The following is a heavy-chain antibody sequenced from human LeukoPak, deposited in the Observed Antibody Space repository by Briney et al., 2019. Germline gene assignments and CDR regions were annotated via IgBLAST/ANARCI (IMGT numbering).Heavy chain of an antibody. CDR2: IYYSGST. V-gene: IGHV4-31*03. Sequence: PSQTLSLTCTVSGGSISSGGYYWSWIRQHPGKGLEWIGYIYYSGSTYYNPSLKSRVTISVDTSKNQFSLKLSPVTAADTAVYYWARGGGGYCSSTSCYRLYNWFDPWGQGTLVTVSS. D-gene: IGHD2-2*01. CDR3: ARGGGGYCSSTSCYRLYNWFDP. J-gene: IGHJ5*02. CDR1: GGSISSGGYY.